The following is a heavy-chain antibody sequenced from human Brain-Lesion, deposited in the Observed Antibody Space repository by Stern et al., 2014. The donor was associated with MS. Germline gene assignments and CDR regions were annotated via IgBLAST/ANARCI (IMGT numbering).Heavy chain of an antibody. J-gene: IGHJ4*02. D-gene: IGHD3-22*01. V-gene: IGHV1-2*04. CDR2: INPKSGGT. CDR1: GYTFTGYY. CDR3: ATYYYDSTGYNDF. Sequence: QVHLVESGAEVKKPGASVKVSCKASGYTFTGYYMPWVRQAPGQGLEGMGWINPKSGGTNYAQKFQGWVTMTRDTSINTAYMELCRLRSDDTALYYCATYYYDSTGYNDFWGQGTLVTVSS.